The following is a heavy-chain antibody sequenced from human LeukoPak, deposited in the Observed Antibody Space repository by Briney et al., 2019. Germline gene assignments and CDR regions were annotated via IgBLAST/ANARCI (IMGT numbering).Heavy chain of an antibody. CDR3: ARSQEDCSSTSCYSWFDP. CDR2: IIPIFGTA. V-gene: IGHV1-69*13. CDR1: GGTFSSYA. Sequence: SVKVSCKASGGTFSSYAISWVRQAPGQGLEWMGGIIPIFGTANYAQKFQGRVTITADESTSTAYMELSSLRSEDTAVYYCARSQEDCSSTSCYSWFDPRGQGTLVTVSS. J-gene: IGHJ5*02. D-gene: IGHD2-2*01.